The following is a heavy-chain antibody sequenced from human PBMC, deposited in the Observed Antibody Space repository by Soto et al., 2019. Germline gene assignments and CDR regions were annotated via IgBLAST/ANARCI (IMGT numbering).Heavy chain of an antibody. CDR3: ANYYGSGSYRNWFDP. CDR1: GFSFSAHY. J-gene: IGHJ5*02. Sequence: GGSLRLSCAASGFSFSAHYMGWIRQAPGKGLEWISYISGSGSTIYYADSVKGRFTISRDNAKNSLYLQMNSLRAEDTAVYYCANYYGSGSYRNWFDPWGQATLVTVSS. V-gene: IGHV3-11*01. D-gene: IGHD3-10*01. CDR2: ISGSGSTI.